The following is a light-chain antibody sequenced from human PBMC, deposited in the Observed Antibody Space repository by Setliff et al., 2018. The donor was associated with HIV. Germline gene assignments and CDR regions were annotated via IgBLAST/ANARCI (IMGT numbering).Light chain of an antibody. V-gene: IGLV3-21*02. CDR3: QVWDTSFDHYV. Sequence: SYELPQPPSVSVAPGQTARITCGENNIGSKSVHWYQQKSGQAPVLVVYDDSDRPSGIPERFSGSNSGTTATLTISRVEAGDDADYYCQVWDTSFDHYVFGSGTKVTVL. CDR2: DDS. J-gene: IGLJ1*01. CDR1: NIGSKS.